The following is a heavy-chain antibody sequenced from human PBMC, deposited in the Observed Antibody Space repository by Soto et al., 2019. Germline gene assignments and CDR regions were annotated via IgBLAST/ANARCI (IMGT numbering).Heavy chain of an antibody. J-gene: IGHJ4*02. CDR1: GFTFSNAW. D-gene: IGHD3-16*02. Sequence: EVQLVESGGGLVKPGGSLRLSCAASGFTFSNAWMSWVRQAPGKGLEWVGRIKSKTDGGTTDYAAPVKGRFTISRDDSNNTLYLQMNSLKTEDTAVYYCTTVYYDYIWGSDLDYWGQGTLVTVSS. CDR2: IKSKTDGGTT. CDR3: TTVYYDYIWGSDLDY. V-gene: IGHV3-15*01.